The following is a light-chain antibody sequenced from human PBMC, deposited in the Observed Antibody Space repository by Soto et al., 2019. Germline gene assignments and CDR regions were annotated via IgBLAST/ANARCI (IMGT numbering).Light chain of an antibody. J-gene: IGLJ1*01. Sequence: QSVLTQPPSVSGAPGQRVTISCTGSSSNTGAGYDVHWYQQLPGTAPKLLLYGNSNRPSGVPDRFSGSKSGTSASLAITGLQAEDEADYYCQSYDSSLSGYVFGTGTKVTVL. CDR2: GNS. CDR3: QSYDSSLSGYV. V-gene: IGLV1-40*01. CDR1: SSNTGAGYD.